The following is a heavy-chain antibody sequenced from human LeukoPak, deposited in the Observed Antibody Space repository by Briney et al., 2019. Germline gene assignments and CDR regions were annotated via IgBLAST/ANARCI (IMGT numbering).Heavy chain of an antibody. V-gene: IGHV3-23*01. D-gene: IGHD3/OR15-3a*01. CDR2: ISGSGGST. CDR3: AKGGRGLVITKYYFDY. J-gene: IGHJ4*02. CDR1: GFTFSSYA. Sequence: GGSLRLSCAASGFTFSSYAMSWVRQAPWKGLEWVSAISGSGGSTYYADSVKGRFTISRDNSKNTLYLQMNSLRAEGTAVYYCAKGGRGLVITKYYFDYWGQGTLVTVSS.